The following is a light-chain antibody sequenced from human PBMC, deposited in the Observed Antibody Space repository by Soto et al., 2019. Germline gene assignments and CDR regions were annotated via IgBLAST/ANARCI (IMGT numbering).Light chain of an antibody. Sequence: EIVMTQSPATLSASPGERATLFCRASQSISSNLAWYQQKAGQAPRLLIYGTSTRATGIPARFSGSGSGTEFTLTISSLQSEDFAVYYCQQYNNWPPLTFGGGTKVEIK. J-gene: IGKJ4*01. CDR1: QSISSN. CDR2: GTS. CDR3: QQYNNWPPLT. V-gene: IGKV3-15*01.